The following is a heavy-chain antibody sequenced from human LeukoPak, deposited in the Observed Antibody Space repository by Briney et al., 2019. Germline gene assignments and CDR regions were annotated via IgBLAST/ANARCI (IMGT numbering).Heavy chain of an antibody. CDR2: ISGSGVST. V-gene: IGHV3-23*01. CDR3: AKGISGNYDSSVYDY. J-gene: IGHJ4*02. Sequence: GGSLRLSCAASVFTFSRYALSWVRPPPGKGVECVSYISGSGVSTYYADSVNGQFTIYRDNSKNTMSLQMNGLRAEDTAVYDCAKGISGNYDSSVYDYWGQGTLVTVSS. D-gene: IGHD3-22*01. CDR1: VFTFSRYA.